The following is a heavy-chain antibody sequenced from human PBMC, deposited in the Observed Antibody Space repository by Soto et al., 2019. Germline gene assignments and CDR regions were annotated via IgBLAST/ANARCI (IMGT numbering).Heavy chain of an antibody. V-gene: IGHV4-59*01. CDR2: IYYSGST. CDR1: GGSISSYY. CDR3: ARVYMVRGTIIRYFAY. D-gene: IGHD3-10*01. Sequence: SETLSLTCTVSGGSISSYYWSWIRQPPGKGLEWIGYIYYSGSTNYNPSLKSRVTISVDTSKNQFSLKLSSVTAADTAVYYCARVYMVRGTIIRYFAYWGQGTLVTVSS. J-gene: IGHJ4*02.